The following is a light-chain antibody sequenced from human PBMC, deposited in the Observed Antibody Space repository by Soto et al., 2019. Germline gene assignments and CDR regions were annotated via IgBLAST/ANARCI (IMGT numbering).Light chain of an antibody. Sequence: QSALTQPPSASGSPGQAVTISCTGTSREIGGYDFVSWYQVRPGEAPQLIIYNVNGRPSGVPRRFSGSKSGNTASLTVSGLQAVDEADYYYSSYSDTNTGVFGTGTKVTVL. V-gene: IGLV2-8*01. CDR2: NVN. J-gene: IGLJ1*01. CDR3: SSYSDTNTGV. CDR1: SREIGGYDF.